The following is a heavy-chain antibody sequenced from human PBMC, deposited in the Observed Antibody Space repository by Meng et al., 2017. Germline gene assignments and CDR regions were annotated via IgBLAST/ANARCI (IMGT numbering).Heavy chain of an antibody. CDR2: IYHSGTT. J-gene: IGHJ5*01. V-gene: IGHV4-39*07. CDR1: GGSISSSSYY. Sequence: SETLSLTCTVSGGSISSSSYYWGWIRQPPGKGLEWIGSIYHSGTTYYNSSLKSRVTISVDTSKNQFSLKLNSVTAADTAVYYCGRFGQYQYDSSGYANWFDSWGQGTLVTVSS. D-gene: IGHD3-22*01. CDR3: GRFGQYQYDSSGYANWFDS.